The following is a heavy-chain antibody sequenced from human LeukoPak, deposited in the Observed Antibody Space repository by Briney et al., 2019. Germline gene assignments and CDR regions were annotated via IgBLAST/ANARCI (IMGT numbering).Heavy chain of an antibody. D-gene: IGHD2-2*02. CDR1: GYTFTSYG. CDR2: IIPILGIA. Sequence: EASVKVSCKASGYTFTSYGISWVRQAPGQGLEWMGRIIPILGIANYAQKFQGRVTITADKSTSTAYMELSSLRSEDTAVYYCARHIVVVPAAISGAYGMDVWGQGTTVTVSS. V-gene: IGHV1-69*04. J-gene: IGHJ6*02. CDR3: ARHIVVVPAAISGAYGMDV.